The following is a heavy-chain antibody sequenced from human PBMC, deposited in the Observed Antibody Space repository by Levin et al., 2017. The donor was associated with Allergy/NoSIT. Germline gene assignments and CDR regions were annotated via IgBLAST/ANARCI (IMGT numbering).Heavy chain of an antibody. Sequence: LSLTCAASGFTLCSNAMSWVRPAPGKGLGWVSAISGSGGSTYYANSVKGRFTNSRDKSKNTLFLQMNNLRAEDTALYYCAKGVGSYVRNWFDPWGQGTLVTVSS. CDR1: GFTLCSNA. J-gene: IGHJ5*02. D-gene: IGHD1-26*01. CDR3: AKGVGSYVRNWFDP. CDR2: ISGSGGST. V-gene: IGHV3-23*01.